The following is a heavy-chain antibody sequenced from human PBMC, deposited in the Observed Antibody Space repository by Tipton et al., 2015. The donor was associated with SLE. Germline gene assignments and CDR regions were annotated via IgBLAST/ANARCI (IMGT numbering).Heavy chain of an antibody. J-gene: IGHJ4*02. CDR2: IQHSGST. CDR3: ARVFSGWLPY. CDR1: GRSFGCYY. Sequence: TLSLTCAVSGRSFGCYYWSWIRPPPGKGLEWIGEIQHSGSTNYNPSLKRRVTISADTSKNPISLQLTSVTAADTAVYYCARVFSGWLPYRGQGTLASVSS. D-gene: IGHD5-12*01. V-gene: IGHV4-34*01.